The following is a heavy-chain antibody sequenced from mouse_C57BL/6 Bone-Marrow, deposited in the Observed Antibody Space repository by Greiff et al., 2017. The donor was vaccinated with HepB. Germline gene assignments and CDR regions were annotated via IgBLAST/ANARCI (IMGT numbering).Heavy chain of an antibody. J-gene: IGHJ4*01. CDR1: GFSFNTYA. CDR2: IRSKSNNYAT. Sequence: EVQVVESGGGLVQPKGSLKLSCAASGFSFNTYAMNWVRQAPGKGLEWVARIRSKSNNYATYYADSVKDRFTISRDDSESMLYLQMNNLKTKDTAMFYCVRHPYYYGSRFYAMDYWGQGTSVTVSS. V-gene: IGHV10-1*01. CDR3: VRHPYYYGSRFYAMDY. D-gene: IGHD1-1*01.